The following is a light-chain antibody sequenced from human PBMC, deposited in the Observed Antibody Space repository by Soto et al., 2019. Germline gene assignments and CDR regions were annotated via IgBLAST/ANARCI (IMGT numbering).Light chain of an antibody. Sequence: EIVLTQSPATLSLSPGERATLSCRASQSVSSYLAWYQHKPGQAPRLIIYDASNRATGIPARFLGSGSGTDCTLTISILEPGDFAVYYCQQRRNWPPYTFGQGTKLEIK. CDR2: DAS. CDR1: QSVSSY. V-gene: IGKV3-11*01. CDR3: QQRRNWPPYT. J-gene: IGKJ2*01.